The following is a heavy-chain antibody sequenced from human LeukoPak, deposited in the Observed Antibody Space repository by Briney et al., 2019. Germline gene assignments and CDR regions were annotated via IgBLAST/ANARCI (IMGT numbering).Heavy chain of an antibody. V-gene: IGHV3-23*01. CDR3: AKPRDILTGYYSFDY. CDR2: ISGSGGST. J-gene: IGHJ4*02. D-gene: IGHD3-9*01. Sequence: PGGSLRLSCAASGFTFSTYAMSWVRPAPGQGLEWVSAISGSGGSTDYADSVKGRFTISRDNSKNPLYVQMNSLSAEDTAVYYCAKPRDILTGYYSFDYWGQGTLVTVSS. CDR1: GFTFSTYA.